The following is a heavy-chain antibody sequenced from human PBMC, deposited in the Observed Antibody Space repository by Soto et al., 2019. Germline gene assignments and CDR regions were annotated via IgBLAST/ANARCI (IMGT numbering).Heavy chain of an antibody. CDR2: IYYSGST. CDR1: GGSISSSSYY. Sequence: QLQLQESGPGLVKPSETLSLTCTVSGGSISSSSYYWGWIRQPPGKGLEWIGSIYYSGSTYYNPSLKSRVTISVDTSKNQFSLKLSSVTAADTAVYYCARHGRTRHILTGYKYWGQGTLVTVSS. CDR3: ARHGRTRHILTGYKY. D-gene: IGHD3-9*01. J-gene: IGHJ4*02. V-gene: IGHV4-39*01.